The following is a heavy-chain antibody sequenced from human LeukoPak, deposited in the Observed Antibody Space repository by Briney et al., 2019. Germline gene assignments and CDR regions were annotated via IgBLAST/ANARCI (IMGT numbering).Heavy chain of an antibody. J-gene: IGHJ3*02. V-gene: IGHV3-30*04. D-gene: IGHD3-22*01. Sequence: PGRSLRLSCAASGFTFSSYAMHWVRQAPGKGLEWVAVISYDGSNKYYADSVKGRFTISRDNSKNTLYLQMSSLRAEDTAVYYCAGDHHRRLYDSQARDTFDIWGQGTMVTVSS. CDR3: AGDHHRRLYDSQARDTFDI. CDR1: GFTFSSYA. CDR2: ISYDGSNK.